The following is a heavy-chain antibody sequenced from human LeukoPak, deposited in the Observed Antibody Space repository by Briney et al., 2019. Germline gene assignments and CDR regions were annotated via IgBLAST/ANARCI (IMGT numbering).Heavy chain of an antibody. J-gene: IGHJ4*02. CDR1: GFTFSSYA. V-gene: IGHV3-23*01. Sequence: PGGSLRLSCAASGFTFSSYAVSWVRQAPGKGLEWVSAISGSGGSTYYADSVKGRFTISRDNSKNTLYLQMNSLRAEDTAVYYCAKGSGIAVAGNSDYWGQGTLVTVSS. D-gene: IGHD6-19*01. CDR2: ISGSGGST. CDR3: AKGSGIAVAGNSDY.